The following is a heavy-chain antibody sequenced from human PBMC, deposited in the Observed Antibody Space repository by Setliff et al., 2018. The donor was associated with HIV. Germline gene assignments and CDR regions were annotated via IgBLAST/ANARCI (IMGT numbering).Heavy chain of an antibody. V-gene: IGHV3-11*01. D-gene: IGHD4-4*01. J-gene: IGHJ6*03. Sequence: GGSLRLSCAASGFTFSDYYMSWIRQAPGKGLEWVSYISSSGSTIYYADSVKGRFTISRDNAKNSLYLQMNSLRAEDTAVYYCARCPLYSNYVRPLSHHYYYYYYMDVWGKGTTVTVSS. CDR1: GFTFSDYY. CDR2: ISSSGSTI. CDR3: ARCPLYSNYVRPLSHHYYYYYYMDV.